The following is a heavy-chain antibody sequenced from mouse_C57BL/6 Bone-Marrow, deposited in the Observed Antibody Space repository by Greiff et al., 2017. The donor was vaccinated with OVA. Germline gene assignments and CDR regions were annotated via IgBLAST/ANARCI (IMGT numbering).Heavy chain of an antibody. CDR3: AREHYYGSSYFDY. D-gene: IGHD1-1*01. V-gene: IGHV5-16*01. Sequence: EVMLVESEGGLVQPGSSMKLSCTASGFTFSDYYMAWVRQVPEKGLEWVANINYDGSSTYYLDSLKSRFIISRDNAKNILYLQMSSLKSEDTATDYCAREHYYGSSYFDYWGQGTTLTVSS. CDR2: INYDGSST. J-gene: IGHJ2*01. CDR1: GFTFSDYY.